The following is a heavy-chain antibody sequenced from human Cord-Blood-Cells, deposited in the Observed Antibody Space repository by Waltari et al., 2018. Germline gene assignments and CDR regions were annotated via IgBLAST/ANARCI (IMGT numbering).Heavy chain of an antibody. J-gene: IGHJ6*02. CDR2: IYSGGST. D-gene: IGHD3-10*01. V-gene: IGHV3-53*02. CDR1: GFTVSSNY. Sequence: EVQLVETGGGLIQPGGSLRLSCAASGFTVSSNYMSWVRQAPGKGLEWVSVIYSGGSTYDADSVKGRFTISRDNSKNTLYLQMNSLRAEDTAVYYCARDHFGGYYYYGMDVWGQGTTVTVSS. CDR3: ARDHFGGYYYYGMDV.